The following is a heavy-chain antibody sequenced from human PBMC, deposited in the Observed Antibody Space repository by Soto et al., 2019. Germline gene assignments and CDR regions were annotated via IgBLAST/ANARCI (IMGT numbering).Heavy chain of an antibody. J-gene: IGHJ6*02. Sequence: PGGSLRLSCAVSGFTVSNNYMSWVRQAPGKGLEGVSVIYSGGYTAYGDSVKGRFTISRDNSKNTLYLQMNSLRADDTAVYYCAKDLSGARWYYDALDVWGQGTTVTVSS. CDR3: AKDLSGARWYYDALDV. D-gene: IGHD2-15*01. V-gene: IGHV3-53*01. CDR2: IYSGGYT. CDR1: GFTVSNNY.